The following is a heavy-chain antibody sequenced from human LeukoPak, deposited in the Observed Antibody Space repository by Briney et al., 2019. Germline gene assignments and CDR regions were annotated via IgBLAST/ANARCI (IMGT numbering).Heavy chain of an antibody. CDR2: IYYSGST. D-gene: IGHD3-3*01. J-gene: IGHJ3*02. CDR3: ARADKIYGVNAFDI. V-gene: IGHV4-61*08. CDR1: GFSLSTSGVG. Sequence: SGPTLVNPTQTLTLTCTFSGFSLSTSGVGVGWIRQPPGKALEWIGYIYYSGSTNYNPSLKSRVTISVDTSKNQFSLKLSSVTAADTAVYYCARADKIYGVNAFDIWGQGTMVTVSS.